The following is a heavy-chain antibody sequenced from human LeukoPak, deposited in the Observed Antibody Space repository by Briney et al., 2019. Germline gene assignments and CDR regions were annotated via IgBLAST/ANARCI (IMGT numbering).Heavy chain of an antibody. V-gene: IGHV3-21*01. CDR3: AREGMEGIAPSH. Sequence: GGSLRLSCAASGFTFSSYSMNWVRQAPGKGLEWVSSISSSSSYIYYADSVKGRFTISRDNAKNSLYLQMNSLRAEDTAVYYCAREGMEGIAPSHWGQGTLVTVSS. D-gene: IGHD6-13*01. CDR2: ISSSSSYI. CDR1: GFTFSSYS. J-gene: IGHJ4*02.